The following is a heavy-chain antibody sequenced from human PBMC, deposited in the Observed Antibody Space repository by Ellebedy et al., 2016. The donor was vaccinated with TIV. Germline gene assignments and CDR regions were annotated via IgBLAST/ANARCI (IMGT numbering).Heavy chain of an antibody. CDR3: ARDLYGDYEEGGFDY. CDR1: GYTFTSYG. Sequence: AASVKVSCKASGYTFTSYGISWVRQTPGQGLEWMGWISAYNGNTNYAQKLQGRVTMTTDTSTSTAYMELRSLRSDDTSVYYCARDLYGDYEEGGFDYWGQGILVTVSS. J-gene: IGHJ4*02. CDR2: ISAYNGNT. V-gene: IGHV1-18*01. D-gene: IGHD4-17*01.